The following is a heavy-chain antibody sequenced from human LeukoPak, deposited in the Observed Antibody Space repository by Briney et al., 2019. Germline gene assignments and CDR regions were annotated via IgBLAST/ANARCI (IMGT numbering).Heavy chain of an antibody. CDR1: GGSIGSYY. J-gene: IGHJ4*02. Sequence: SETLSLTCTVSGGSIGSYYWSWIRQPPGKGLEWIGYIYYSGSTNYNPSLKSRVTISVDTSTNQFSLKLSSVTAADTAVYYCARGSSGWYSIDYWGQGTLVTVYS. V-gene: IGHV4-59*01. CDR3: ARGSSGWYSIDY. CDR2: IYYSGST. D-gene: IGHD6-19*01.